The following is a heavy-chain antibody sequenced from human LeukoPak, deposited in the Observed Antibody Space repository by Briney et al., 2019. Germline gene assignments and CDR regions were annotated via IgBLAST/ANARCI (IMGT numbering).Heavy chain of an antibody. CDR3: ARYHCGSTYCPGVDF. CDR2: IWNSGDS. J-gene: IGHJ4*02. Sequence: SETLSLTCTVSAGSINSGGYFWTWVRQHPGEGLEWIGYIWNSGDSYYNPSLSSRVIISADSSKSTFSLKLSSVTAADTAVYYCARYHCGSTYCPGVDFYGQGTLVTVSS. D-gene: IGHD2-2*01. CDR1: AGSINSGGYF. V-gene: IGHV4-31*03.